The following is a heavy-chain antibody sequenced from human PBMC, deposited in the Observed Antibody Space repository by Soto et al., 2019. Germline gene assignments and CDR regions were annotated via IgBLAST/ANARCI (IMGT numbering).Heavy chain of an antibody. J-gene: IGHJ6*03. CDR2: ISSSSSYI. V-gene: IGHV3-21*01. CDR1: GFTFSSYS. CDR3: ARYPSNYDFWSGYSGYYYYYMDV. D-gene: IGHD3-3*01. Sequence: EVQLVESGGGLVKPGGSLRLSCAASGFTFSSYSMNWVRQAPGKGLEGVSSISSSSSYIYYADSVKGRFTISRDNAKNSLYLQMNSLRDEDTAVYYCARYPSNYDFWSGYSGYYYYYMDVWGKGTTVTVSS.